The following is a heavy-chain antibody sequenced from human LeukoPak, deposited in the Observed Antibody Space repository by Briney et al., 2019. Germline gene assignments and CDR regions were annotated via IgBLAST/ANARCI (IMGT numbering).Heavy chain of an antibody. Sequence: PGGSLRLSCAASGFTFSSYGMHWVRQAPGKGLEWVAFIRYDGSNKYYADSVKGRFTISRDNAKNSLYLQMNSLRAEDTAVYYCARSGGSSRVPYGMDVWGQGTTVTVSS. CDR3: ARSGGSSRVPYGMDV. J-gene: IGHJ6*02. CDR1: GFTFSSYG. CDR2: IRYDGSNK. D-gene: IGHD6-13*01. V-gene: IGHV3-30*02.